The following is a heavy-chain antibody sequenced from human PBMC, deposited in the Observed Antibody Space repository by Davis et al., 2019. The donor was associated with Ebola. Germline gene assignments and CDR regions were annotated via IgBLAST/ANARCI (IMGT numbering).Heavy chain of an antibody. CDR2: IYYSGST. V-gene: IGHV4-39*01. CDR3: ARRFDY. J-gene: IGHJ4*02. Sequence: GSLRLSCPVSGGSISSSSYYWGWIRQPPGKGLEWIGSIYYSGSTYYNPSLKSRVTISVDTSKNQFSLKLSSVTAADTAVYYCARRFDYWGQGTLVTVSS. CDR1: GGSISSSSYY.